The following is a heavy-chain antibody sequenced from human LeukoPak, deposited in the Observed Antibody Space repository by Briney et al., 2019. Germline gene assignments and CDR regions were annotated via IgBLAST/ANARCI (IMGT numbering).Heavy chain of an antibody. CDR1: GFTFSSYN. CDR3: AKDSLGTRTVTLDY. D-gene: IGHD4-17*01. CDR2: TTSSSSYI. Sequence: GGSLRLSCAASGFTFSSYNMNWVRQAPGKGLEWVSSTTSSSSYIYYADSVKGRFTISRDNSKNTLFLQMNSLRPEDTAVYYCAKDSLGTRTVTLDYWGQGTLVTVSS. V-gene: IGHV3-21*01. J-gene: IGHJ4*02.